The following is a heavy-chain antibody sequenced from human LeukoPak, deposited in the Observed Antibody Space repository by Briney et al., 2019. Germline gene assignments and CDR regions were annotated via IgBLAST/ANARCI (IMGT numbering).Heavy chain of an antibody. D-gene: IGHD3-10*01. J-gene: IGHJ4*02. Sequence: GGSLRLSCAASGFTFSSYEMNWVRQAPGKGLEWVSYISSSGSTIYYADSVKGRFTISRDNAKNSLYLQMNSLRAEDTAVYYCARGRSYYNVWYDYWGQGTLVTVSS. V-gene: IGHV3-48*03. CDR1: GFTFSSYE. CDR3: ARGRSYYNVWYDY. CDR2: ISSSGSTI.